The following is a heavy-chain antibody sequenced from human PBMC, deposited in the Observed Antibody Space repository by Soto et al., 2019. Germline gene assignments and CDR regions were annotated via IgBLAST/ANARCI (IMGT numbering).Heavy chain of an antibody. D-gene: IGHD6-19*01. Sequence: SVKVSCKASGFTFTSSAVQWVRQARGQRLEWIGWIVVGSGNTNYAQKFQERVTITRDMSTSTAYMELSSLRSEDTAVYYCAAVRIPGYSSGWPRDYWGQGTLVTVSS. CDR1: GFTFTSSA. CDR2: IVVGSGNT. CDR3: AAVRIPGYSSGWPRDY. V-gene: IGHV1-58*01. J-gene: IGHJ4*02.